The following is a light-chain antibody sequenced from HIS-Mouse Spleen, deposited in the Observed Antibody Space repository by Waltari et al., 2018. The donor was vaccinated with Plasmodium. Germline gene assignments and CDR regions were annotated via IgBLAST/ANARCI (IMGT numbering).Light chain of an antibody. J-gene: IGLJ2*01. Sequence: QLVLTQSPSASASLGASVTLTFTLSSGHSSYAIPWPQQQPEKGPRYLMKLNSDGSHSKGDGIPDRFSGSSSGAERYLTISSLQSEDEADYYCQTWGTGMGVFGGGTKLTVL. CDR1: SGHSSYA. CDR2: LNSDGSH. V-gene: IGLV4-69*01. CDR3: QTWGTGMGV.